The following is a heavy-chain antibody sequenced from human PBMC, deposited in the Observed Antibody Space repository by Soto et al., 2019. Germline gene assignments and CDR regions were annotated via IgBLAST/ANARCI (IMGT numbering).Heavy chain of an antibody. CDR1: GASISNAY. Sequence: QVQLQESGPGLVKPSETLSLTFTVSGASISNAYWSWIRQAAGKRLEWIGRIHSSGTFNYNPSLKSRVSISRDTSKNQISLKLSSVTAADTAVYYCARDNIVSKGYGMDVWGQGTTVTVSS. V-gene: IGHV4-4*07. CDR2: IHSSGTF. J-gene: IGHJ6*02. CDR3: ARDNIVSKGYGMDV. D-gene: IGHD5-12*01.